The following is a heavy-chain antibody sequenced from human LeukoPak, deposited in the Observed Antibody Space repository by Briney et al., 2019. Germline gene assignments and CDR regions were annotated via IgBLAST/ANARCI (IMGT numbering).Heavy chain of an antibody. Sequence: PTGGSLRLSCAASGFTFSSSAMSWVRQVPGKGLEWVSGISASGGSTYYADSVKGRFTISRDNSKNTLYLQMNSLRGEDTAVYYCARGYGPWVYYGMDVWGQGTTVTVSS. V-gene: IGHV3-23*01. J-gene: IGHJ6*02. CDR3: ARGYGPWVYYGMDV. D-gene: IGHD5-18*01. CDR2: ISASGGST. CDR1: GFTFSSSA.